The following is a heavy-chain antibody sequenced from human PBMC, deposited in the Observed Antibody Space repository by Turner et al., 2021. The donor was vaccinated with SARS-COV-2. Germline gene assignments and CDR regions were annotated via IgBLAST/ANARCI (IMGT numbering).Heavy chain of an antibody. CDR2: ISDSGGHT. Sequence: EVHLLESGGGLVQPGGSLRLSCAASGFTFSTYAMSWVRQAPGKGLEWVSTISDSGGHTYYADSVKGRFTISRDNSKNTLYLQMNSLRAEDTAVYYYAKAPSFSGHFDYWGQGTLVTVSS. CDR3: AKAPSFSGHFDY. CDR1: GFTFSTYA. D-gene: IGHD5-12*01. V-gene: IGHV3-23*01. J-gene: IGHJ4*02.